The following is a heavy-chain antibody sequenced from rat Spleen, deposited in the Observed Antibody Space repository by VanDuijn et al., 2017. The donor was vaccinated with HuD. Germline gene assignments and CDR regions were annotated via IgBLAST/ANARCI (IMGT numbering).Heavy chain of an antibody. V-gene: IGHV5-31*01. D-gene: IGHD3-4*01. J-gene: IGHJ1*01. CDR3: TREETLYWYFDF. CDR2: ITNASGGT. Sequence: EVQLVESGGGLVQPGRSLKLSCAASGFTFNYYWMTWIRQAPGKGLEWVASITNASGGTHYPDSVKGRFTISRDVAKSTLYLQINSLRSEDTATYYCTREETLYWYFDFWGPGTLVTVSS. CDR1: GFTFNYYW.